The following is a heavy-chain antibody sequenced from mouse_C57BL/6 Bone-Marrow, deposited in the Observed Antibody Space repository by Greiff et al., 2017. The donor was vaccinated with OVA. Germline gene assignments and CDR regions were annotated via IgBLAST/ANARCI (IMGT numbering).Heavy chain of an antibody. CDR3: ATYVLLRWYFDV. Sequence: QVQLQQPGAELVMPGASVKLSCKASGYTFTSYWMHWVKQRPGQGLEWIGEIDPSDSYTNYNQKFKGKSTLTVDKSSSTAYMQLSSLTSEDSAVYYCATYVLLRWYFDVWGTGTTVTVSS. D-gene: IGHD1-1*01. CDR2: IDPSDSYT. V-gene: IGHV1-69*01. CDR1: GYTFTSYW. J-gene: IGHJ1*03.